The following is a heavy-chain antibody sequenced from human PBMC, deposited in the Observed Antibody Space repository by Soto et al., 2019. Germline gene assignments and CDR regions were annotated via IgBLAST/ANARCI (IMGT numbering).Heavy chain of an antibody. CDR2: IIPILGIA. Sequence: QVPLVQSGAEVKKPGSSVKVSCKASGGTFSSYTISWVRQAPGQGLEWMGRIIPILGIANYAQKFQGRVTITADKSTSTAYMELSSLRSEDTAVYYCARDLRGEGAYYFDYWGQGTLVTVSS. V-gene: IGHV1-69*08. J-gene: IGHJ4*02. CDR1: GGTFSSYT. D-gene: IGHD3-10*01. CDR3: ARDLRGEGAYYFDY.